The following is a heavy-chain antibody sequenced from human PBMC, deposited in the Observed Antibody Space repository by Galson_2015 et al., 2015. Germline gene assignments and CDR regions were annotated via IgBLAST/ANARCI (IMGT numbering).Heavy chain of an antibody. J-gene: IGHJ4*02. CDR3: ARDLGSTVAYFDH. Sequence: SLRLSCAASGFTFSSYWMSWVRQAPGKGLEWVANIKQDGSEKYYMDSVKGRFTISRDNAKNSLYLQMNSLRAEGTAVYYCARDLGSTVAYFDHWGQGTLVTVSS. D-gene: IGHD4-23*01. CDR1: GFTFSSYW. V-gene: IGHV3-7*01. CDR2: IKQDGSEK.